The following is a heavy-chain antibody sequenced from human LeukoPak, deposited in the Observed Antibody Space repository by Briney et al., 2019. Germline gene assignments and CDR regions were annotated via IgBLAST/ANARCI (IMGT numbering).Heavy chain of an antibody. CDR3: ARNQMGFDY. Sequence: GGSLRLSCAASGFTFSSYWMHWVRHAPGKGLVWVSRINSDGSTTSYADSVRGRFTISRDNSNNTLYLQMNSLRPEDTAVYYCARNQMGFDYWGQGTLVTVSS. CDR2: INSDGSTT. V-gene: IGHV3-74*01. D-gene: IGHD1-26*01. J-gene: IGHJ4*02. CDR1: GFTFSSYW.